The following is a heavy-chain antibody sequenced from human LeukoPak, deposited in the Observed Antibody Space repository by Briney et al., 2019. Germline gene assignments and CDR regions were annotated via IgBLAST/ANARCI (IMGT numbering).Heavy chain of an antibody. V-gene: IGHV6-1*01. CDR1: GDSVSRSGPG. CDR2: TNYRSKWYY. CDR3: ARDSVYSGSWSFDH. D-gene: IGHD6-13*01. J-gene: IGHJ4*02. Sequence: SQALSLTCAIAGDSVSRSGPGWSWVRQSPSRGLEWLGRTNYRSKWYYDYGSSLKSRITIKQETSNNLFSLQLSSVTPEDTAGYYGARDSVYSGSWSFDHWGQGILVTVSS.